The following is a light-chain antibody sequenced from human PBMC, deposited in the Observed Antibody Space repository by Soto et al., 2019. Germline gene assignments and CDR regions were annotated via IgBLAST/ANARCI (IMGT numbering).Light chain of an antibody. CDR2: DVS. J-gene: IGLJ1*01. CDR1: SSDVGRYNY. Sequence: HSVLTQPASVSGSPGQSITISCTGTSSDVGRYNYVSWYQQHPGKAPKLRIYDVSNRPSGVSNRFSGSKSGNTASLTISGLQAEDEADYYCSSYTSSNTLAFGTGTKVTVL. CDR3: SSYTSSNTLA. V-gene: IGLV2-14*03.